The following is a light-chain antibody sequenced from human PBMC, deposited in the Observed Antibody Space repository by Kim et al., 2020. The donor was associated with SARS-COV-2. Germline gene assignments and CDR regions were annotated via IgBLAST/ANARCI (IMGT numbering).Light chain of an antibody. V-gene: IGKV1-9*01. J-gene: IGKJ4*01. CDR3: QQHHSFPLT. CDR2: SAF. CDR1: QGINSN. Sequence: ASVGDTVTITCRASQGINSNLAWYQQRPGKAPNLLIYSAFTLHRGVPSRFSGSGSGTDFTLTITSLQPEDFATYHCQQHHSFPLTFGGGTKVDIK.